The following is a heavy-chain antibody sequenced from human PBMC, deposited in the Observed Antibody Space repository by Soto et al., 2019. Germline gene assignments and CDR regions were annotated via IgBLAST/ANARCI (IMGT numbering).Heavy chain of an antibody. CDR3: AKGARVGYEFWSGFLGY. V-gene: IGHV3-30*18. CDR1: GFTFSNAW. Sequence: PGGSLRLSCAASGFTFSNAWMNWVRQAPGKGLEWVAVISYDGSYKYYADSVEGRFTISRDNSKNTLYLQMNSLRPEDTTVYYCAKGARVGYEFWSGFLGYWGQGTLVTVSS. J-gene: IGHJ4*02. D-gene: IGHD3-3*01. CDR2: ISYDGSYK.